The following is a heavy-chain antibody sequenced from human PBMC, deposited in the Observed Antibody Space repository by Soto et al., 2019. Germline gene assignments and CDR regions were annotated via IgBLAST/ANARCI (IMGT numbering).Heavy chain of an antibody. CDR3: AREAGRITIFGVVIIGYYGMDV. Sequence: LTCAISGDSVSSNSAAWNWIRQSPSRGLEWLGRTYYRSKWYNDYAVSVKSRITINPDTSKNQFSLQLNSVTPEDTAVYYCAREAGRITIFGVVIIGYYGMDVWGQGTTVTVSS. J-gene: IGHJ6*02. D-gene: IGHD3-3*01. V-gene: IGHV6-1*01. CDR1: GDSVSSNSAA. CDR2: TYYRSKWYN.